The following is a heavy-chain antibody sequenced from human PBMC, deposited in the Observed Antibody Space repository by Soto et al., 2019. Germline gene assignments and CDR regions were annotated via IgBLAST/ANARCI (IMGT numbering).Heavy chain of an antibody. CDR2: IIPILGIA. CDR3: ARAGGSGRGGSSYYYYIDV. CDR1: GGTFSSYT. D-gene: IGHD2-15*01. V-gene: IGHV1-69*02. Sequence: QVQLVQSGAAVKKPGSSVKVSCKASGGTFSSYTISWVRQAPGQGLEWMGRIIPILGIANDAQKFQGRVTITADKSTSTAPTEVSSLRSEATAVYYGARAGGSGRGGSSYYYYIDVWGKGTTVTVSS. J-gene: IGHJ6*03.